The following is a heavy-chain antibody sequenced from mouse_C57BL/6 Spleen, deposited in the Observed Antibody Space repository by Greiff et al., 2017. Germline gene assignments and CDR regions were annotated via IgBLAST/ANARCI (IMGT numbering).Heavy chain of an antibody. V-gene: IGHV1-76*01. D-gene: IGHD1-1*01. CDR2: IYPGSGNT. J-gene: IGHJ3*01. CDR1: GYTFTDYY. CDR3: ARDGSPAWFAY. Sequence: QVQLQQSGAELVRPGASVKLSCKASGYTFTDYYINWVKQRPGQGLEWIARIYPGSGNTYYNEKFKGKATLTAEKSSSTAYMQLSSLTSEDSAVYFCARDGSPAWFAYWGQGTLVTVSA.